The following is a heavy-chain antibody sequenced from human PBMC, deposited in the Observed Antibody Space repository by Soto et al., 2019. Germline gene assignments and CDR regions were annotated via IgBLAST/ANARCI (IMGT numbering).Heavy chain of an antibody. CDR2: ISYDGSDK. J-gene: IGHJ4*02. CDR1: GFPFTSYG. Sequence: QVQLVESGGGVVQPGRSLRLSCAASGFPFTSYGMHWVREGPDKGLEWVAIISYDGSDKYYADSVKGRFTISRDNSKNSLYLQMNSLRPEETALYYCVGGQYYVAYRGQGTLVIVSS. D-gene: IGHD3-10*01. V-gene: IGHV3-30*03. CDR3: VGGQYYVAY.